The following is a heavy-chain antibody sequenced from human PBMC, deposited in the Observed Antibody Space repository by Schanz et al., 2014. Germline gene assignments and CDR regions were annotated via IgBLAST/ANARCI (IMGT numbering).Heavy chain of an antibody. CDR3: ARGVRIDY. V-gene: IGHV3-7*01. D-gene: IGHD3-3*01. J-gene: IGHJ4*02. CDR2: IEQDESEK. CDR1: GFIFSNSW. Sequence: EVQLLESGGGLVQPGGSLRLSCAASGFIFSNSWMSWVRQAPGKGLEWVANIEQDESEKYYVDSVKGRFTSSRDNAKNSLYLQMNSLTAEDTAVYYCARGVRIDYWGQGTLVTVSS.